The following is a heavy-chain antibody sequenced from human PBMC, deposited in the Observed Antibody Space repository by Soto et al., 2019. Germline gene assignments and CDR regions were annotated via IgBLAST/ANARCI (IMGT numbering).Heavy chain of an antibody. CDR3: AREAKWLRLRNWYFDL. Sequence: ASVKVSCKASGYTFTGYYMHWVRQAPGQGLEWMGWINPNSGGTNYAQKFQGWVTMTRDTSISTAYMELSRLRSDDTAVYYCAREAKWLRLRNWYFDLWGRGTLVTVSS. CDR2: INPNSGGT. J-gene: IGHJ2*01. V-gene: IGHV1-2*04. D-gene: IGHD5-12*01. CDR1: GYTFTGYY.